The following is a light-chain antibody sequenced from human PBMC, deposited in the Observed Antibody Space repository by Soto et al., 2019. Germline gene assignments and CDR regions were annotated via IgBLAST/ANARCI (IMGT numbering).Light chain of an antibody. J-gene: IGKJ5*01. Sequence: DTVMTQFPLSLSVTPGESASISCRSSQSLLHSNGYDYLDWYWQRPGKSPQLLTYLRSERASGVPDRCRGRGTRTDVTLEISRGEAEDVGRYYGMQARQTRTITFGQGTRREI. CDR3: MQARQTRTIT. CDR1: QSLLHSNGYDY. V-gene: IGKV2-28*01. CDR2: LRS.